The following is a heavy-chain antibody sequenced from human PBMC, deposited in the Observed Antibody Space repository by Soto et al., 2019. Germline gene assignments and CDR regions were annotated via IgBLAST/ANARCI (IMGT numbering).Heavy chain of an antibody. J-gene: IGHJ4*02. V-gene: IGHV4-31*03. CDR3: ARGGGSTKFDY. CDR1: GGSITSSGYY. Sequence: QVQLQESGPGLVKPSQTLSLTCTVSGGSITSSGYYWSWIRQHPGEGLEWIGFTSNSASTSYNPSPKSRVNISVDTSSNQFPLNLKSVTAADTAVYYCARGGGSTKFDYWGQGTLVTVSP. CDR2: TSNSAST. D-gene: IGHD2-2*01.